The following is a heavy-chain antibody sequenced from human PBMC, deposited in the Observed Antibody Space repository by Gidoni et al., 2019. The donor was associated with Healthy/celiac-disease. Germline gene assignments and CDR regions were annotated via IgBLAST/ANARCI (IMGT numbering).Heavy chain of an antibody. CDR2: ISGSGGST. D-gene: IGHD6-19*01. CDR1: GFPFSSYA. Sequence: EVQLLESGGGLVQPGGSLRLSCAASGFPFSSYAMSWVRQAPGKGLEWVSAISGSGGSTYYADSVKGRFTISRDNSKNTLYLQMNSLRAEDTAVYYCAKSRRIAVAGTLFDYWGQGTLVTVSS. CDR3: AKSRRIAVAGTLFDY. V-gene: IGHV3-23*01. J-gene: IGHJ4*02.